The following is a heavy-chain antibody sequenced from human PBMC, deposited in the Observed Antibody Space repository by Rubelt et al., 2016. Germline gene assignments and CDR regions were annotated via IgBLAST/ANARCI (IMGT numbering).Heavy chain of an antibody. CDR3: AKDGDSGSYYIGWFDP. Sequence: GRSLRLSCAASGFTFSSYAMHWVRQAPGKGLEWVAVISYDGSNKYYADSVKGRFTISRDNSKNTLYLQMNSLRAEDTAVYYCAKDGDSGSYYIGWFDPWGQGTLVTVSS. D-gene: IGHD3-10*01. CDR2: ISYDGSNK. J-gene: IGHJ5*02. V-gene: IGHV3-30*04. CDR1: GFTFSSYA.